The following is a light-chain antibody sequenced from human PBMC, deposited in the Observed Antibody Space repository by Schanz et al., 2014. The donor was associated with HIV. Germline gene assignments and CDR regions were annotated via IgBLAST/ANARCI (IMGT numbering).Light chain of an antibody. V-gene: IGKV3-20*01. J-gene: IGKJ2*01. CDR3: QQYGRSPYT. CDR2: GAS. CDR1: QSVNSNY. Sequence: EIVLTQSPGTLSMSPGERVTLSCRASQSVNSNYLAWYQQKPGQAPRLLIFGASNRATGIPHRFSGSGSGADFTLSISRLEPEDFAVYYYQQYGRSPYTFGQGTKVQIK.